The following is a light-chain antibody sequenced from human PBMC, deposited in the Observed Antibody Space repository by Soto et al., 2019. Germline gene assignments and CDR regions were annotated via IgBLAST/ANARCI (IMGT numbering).Light chain of an antibody. V-gene: IGKV1-5*01. J-gene: IGKJ1*01. Sequence: IQMTQSPSSVSASVVDRVTITCRASQGIGSWLAWYQQKPGKAPNLLIYDASSLESGVPSRFSGSGSGTEFTLTISSLQPDDFATYYCQQYNIYWTFGQGTKVDI. CDR3: QQYNIYWT. CDR1: QGIGSW. CDR2: DAS.